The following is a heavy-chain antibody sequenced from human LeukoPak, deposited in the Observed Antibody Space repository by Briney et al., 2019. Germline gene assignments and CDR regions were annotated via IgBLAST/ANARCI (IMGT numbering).Heavy chain of an antibody. D-gene: IGHD3-9*01. Sequence: SETLSLTCAVSGDSISTGGYSWSWIRQPPGKGLEWIGYSYHSGSTYYNASLKSRVTISVDRSKNQFSLKLSSVTAADTAVYYCARVRGGILTGYTRKGWFDPWGQGTLVTVSS. CDR3: ARVRGGILTGYTRKGWFDP. CDR2: SYHSGST. CDR1: GDSISTGGYS. J-gene: IGHJ5*02. V-gene: IGHV4-30-2*01.